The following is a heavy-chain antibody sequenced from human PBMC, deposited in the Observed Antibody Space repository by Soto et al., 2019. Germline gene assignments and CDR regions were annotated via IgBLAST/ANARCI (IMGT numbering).Heavy chain of an antibody. CDR3: ARSLFYYDSTGYSGPFDY. V-gene: IGHV4-59*08. Sequence: LSLTCTVSGGSISSYYWSWIRQPPGKGLEWIGYIYYSGSTDYNPSLKSRVTISVDTSKNQFSLKLSSVTAADTAVYYCARSLFYYDSTGYSGPFDYWGQGTLVTVSS. D-gene: IGHD3-22*01. CDR2: IYYSGST. J-gene: IGHJ4*02. CDR1: GGSISSYY.